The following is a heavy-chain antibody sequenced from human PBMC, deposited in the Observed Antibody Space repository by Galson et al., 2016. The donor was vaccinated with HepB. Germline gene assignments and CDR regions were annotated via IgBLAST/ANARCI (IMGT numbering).Heavy chain of an antibody. CDR1: GGSISSSSYY. J-gene: IGHJ4*02. D-gene: IGHD3-9*01. CDR3: ARHSILRYFDWLPPFDY. Sequence: TLSLTCTVSGGSISSSSYYWGWIRQPPGKGLEWIGSIYYSGITYYNSSLKSRVTLSVATSKNQFSLKLSSVTAADTAMYYCARHSILRYFDWLPPFDYWGQGTLVTVSS. V-gene: IGHV4-39*01. CDR2: IYYSGIT.